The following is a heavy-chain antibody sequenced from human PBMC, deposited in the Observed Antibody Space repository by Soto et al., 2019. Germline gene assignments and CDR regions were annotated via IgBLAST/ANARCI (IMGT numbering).Heavy chain of an antibody. Sequence: SETLSLTCAVSGGSFTSNNWWTWVRQPPGQGLEWIGEIYRTGSTNYNPSLKSRVTISLDKSENQFSLKVTSLTAADTAVYYRASRDPGTSVNYWGQGTLVTVSS. D-gene: IGHD1-7*01. CDR1: GGSFTSNNW. J-gene: IGHJ4*02. CDR3: ASRDPGTSVNY. CDR2: IYRTGST. V-gene: IGHV4-4*02.